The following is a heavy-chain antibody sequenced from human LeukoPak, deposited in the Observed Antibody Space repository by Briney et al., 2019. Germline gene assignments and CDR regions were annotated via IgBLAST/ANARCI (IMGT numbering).Heavy chain of an antibody. CDR1: GFTVSSNY. Sequence: GGSLRLSCAASGFTVSSNYMSWVRQTPGKGLEWVSIIYYDSSTYYADSVKGRFTISRDNSKNTMYLQMNSLRAEDTAVYYCARPLRINCGMDVWGQGTTVTVSS. V-gene: IGHV3-53*01. CDR2: IYYDSST. J-gene: IGHJ6*02. CDR3: ARPLRINCGMDV. D-gene: IGHD3-3*01.